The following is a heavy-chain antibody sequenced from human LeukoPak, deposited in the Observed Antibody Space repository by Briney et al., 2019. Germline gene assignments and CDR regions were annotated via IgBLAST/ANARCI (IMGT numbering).Heavy chain of an antibody. CDR3: ARLGYCSSTSCLGWLSEVYYFDY. J-gene: IGHJ4*02. V-gene: IGHV1-69*13. CDR1: GGTFSSYA. CDR2: IIPIFGTA. D-gene: IGHD2-2*01. Sequence: ASVKVSCKASGGTFSSYAISWVRQAPGQGLEWMGGIIPIFGTANYAQKFQGRVTITADESTSTAYMELSSLRSEDTAVYYCARLGYCSSTSCLGWLSEVYYFDYWGQGTLVTVSS.